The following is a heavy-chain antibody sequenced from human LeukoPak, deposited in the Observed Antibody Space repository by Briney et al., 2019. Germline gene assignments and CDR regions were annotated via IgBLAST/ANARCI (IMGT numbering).Heavy chain of an antibody. CDR3: ARSSYGTIDY. Sequence: GGSLRLACAAAGFTFSSYWMSWVRQAPGKGLEWVANIKQEGSEKYYVAYVKGRFTISSDNAKNSQYLQMNSLRAEDTAVYYCARSSYGTIDYWGQGTMVTVSS. V-gene: IGHV3-7*01. D-gene: IGHD1-26*01. CDR2: IKQEGSEK. J-gene: IGHJ4*02. CDR1: GFTFSSYW.